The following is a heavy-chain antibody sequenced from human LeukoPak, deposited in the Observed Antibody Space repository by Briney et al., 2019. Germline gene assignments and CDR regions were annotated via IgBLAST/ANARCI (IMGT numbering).Heavy chain of an antibody. V-gene: IGHV4-38-2*02. CDR2: IYHSGST. J-gene: IGHJ4*02. CDR3: ARSRPLYDILTGPDDY. D-gene: IGHD3-9*01. CDR1: GYSISSGYY. Sequence: SETLSLTCTVSGYSISSGYYWGWIRQPPGKGLEWIGSIYHSGSTYYNPSLKSRVTISVDTSKNQFSLKLSSVTAADTAVYYCARSRPLYDILTGPDDYWGQGTLVTVSS.